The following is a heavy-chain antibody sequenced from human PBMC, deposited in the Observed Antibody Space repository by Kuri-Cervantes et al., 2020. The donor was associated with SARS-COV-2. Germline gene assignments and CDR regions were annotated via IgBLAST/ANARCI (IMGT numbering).Heavy chain of an antibody. CDR2: IYPGNTDT. V-gene: IGHV5-51*01. CDR1: GYSFTSYW. Sequence: GESLKISCKGSGYSFTSYWIGWVRQVPGKGLEWMGIIYPGNTDTSYSPSFQGQVTISADKSISTAYLQWSILKASDTAMYYCARQSSGATATVTTDYYYYGTDVWGQGTTVTVSS. CDR3: ARQSSGATATVTTDYYYYGTDV. D-gene: IGHD4-17*01. J-gene: IGHJ6*02.